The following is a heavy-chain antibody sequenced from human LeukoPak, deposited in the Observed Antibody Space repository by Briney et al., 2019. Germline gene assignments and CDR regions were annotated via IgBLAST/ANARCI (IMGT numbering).Heavy chain of an antibody. J-gene: IGHJ4*02. Sequence: GGSLRLSCAASGFTFSSYGMHWVRQAPGKGLEWVAVIWYDGSNKYYADSVKGRFTISRDNSKNTLYLQMNSLRAEDTAVYYCAKDPTAYYFDYWGQGTLVTVSS. CDR3: AKDPTAYYFDY. V-gene: IGHV3-33*06. CDR1: GFTFSSYG. D-gene: IGHD4-17*01. CDR2: IWYDGSNK.